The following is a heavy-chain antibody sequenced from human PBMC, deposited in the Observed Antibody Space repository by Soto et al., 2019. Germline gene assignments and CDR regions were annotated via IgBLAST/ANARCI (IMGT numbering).Heavy chain of an antibody. CDR3: ARGVLGSTSAWFDP. D-gene: IGHD1-26*01. Sequence: QVQLVQSGAEVQEPGASVTVSCRASGYIFTSYAISWVRQAPGQGLEWMGWITAYNGNTNYAQNLQDRVTMTTDRSTNTAYMEWRSLRSDDTAVYYCARGVLGSTSAWFDPWGQGTLVTVSS. V-gene: IGHV1-18*01. J-gene: IGHJ5*02. CDR2: ITAYNGNT. CDR1: GYIFTSYA.